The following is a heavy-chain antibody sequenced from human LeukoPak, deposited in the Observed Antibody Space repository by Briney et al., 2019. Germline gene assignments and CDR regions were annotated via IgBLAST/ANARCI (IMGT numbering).Heavy chain of an antibody. Sequence: SETLSLTCTVSGGSISSYYWSWIRQPPGKGLEWIGYIYYSGSTNYNPSLKSRVTISVDTSKNQFSLKLSSVTAADTAVYYCARVGNDSLQTWGQGTLVTVSS. CDR1: GGSISSYY. J-gene: IGHJ4*02. CDR3: ARVGNDSLQT. CDR2: IYYSGST. V-gene: IGHV4-59*01. D-gene: IGHD4-11*01.